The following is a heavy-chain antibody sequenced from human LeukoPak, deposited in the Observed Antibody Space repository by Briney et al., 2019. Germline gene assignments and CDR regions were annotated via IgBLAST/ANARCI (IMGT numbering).Heavy chain of an antibody. D-gene: IGHD5-24*01. CDR2: MNPNSGNT. CDR1: GYTFTSYD. J-gene: IGHJ3*02. Sequence: ASVKVSCKASGYTFTSYDINWVRQATGQGLEWMGWMNPNSGNTGYAQKFQGRVTITRNTSISTAYMELSSLRSEDTAVYYCARFGDGYNLGHDAFDIWGQGTMVTVSS. V-gene: IGHV1-8*03. CDR3: ARFGDGYNLGHDAFDI.